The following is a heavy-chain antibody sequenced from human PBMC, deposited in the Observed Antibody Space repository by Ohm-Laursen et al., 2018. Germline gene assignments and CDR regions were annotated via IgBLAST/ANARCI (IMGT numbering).Heavy chain of an antibody. V-gene: IGHV3-30*03. Sequence: SLRLSCSASGFTFSSYGMHWVRQAPGKGLEWVALISYDESDEYYADSVKGRFTISRDNSKNTLYLQMNSLRAEDTAVYYCATWSGYPYWYFDLWGRGTLVTVSS. CDR2: ISYDESDE. J-gene: IGHJ2*01. D-gene: IGHD3-3*01. CDR1: GFTFSSYG. CDR3: ATWSGYPYWYFDL.